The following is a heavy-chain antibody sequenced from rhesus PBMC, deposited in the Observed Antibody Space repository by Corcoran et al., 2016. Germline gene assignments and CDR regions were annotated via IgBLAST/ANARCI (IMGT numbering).Heavy chain of an antibody. Sequence: QVQLQESGPGLVKPSETLSFTCAVSGGSISDDYYWSWIRQPPGKGMEGIGYIYGRPGGNNYNPPLENRVAGSKDTSKNQFSLKLSSVAAADTAIYYCASRGGYTSDFDFWGQGVLVTVSS. D-gene: IGHD2-39*02. CDR2: IYGRPGGN. CDR1: GGSISDDYY. V-gene: IGHV4-106*01. J-gene: IGHJ4*01. CDR3: ASRGGYTSDFDF.